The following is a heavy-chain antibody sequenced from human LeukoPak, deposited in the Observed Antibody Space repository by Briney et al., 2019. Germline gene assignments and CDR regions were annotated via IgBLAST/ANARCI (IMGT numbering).Heavy chain of an antibody. CDR3: AADYYDSSGYYTIDY. J-gene: IGHJ4*02. D-gene: IGHD3-22*01. CDR1: GYTFTSCY. Sequence: GASVKVSCKASGYTFTSCYMHWVRQAPGQGLEWMGIINPSGGSTSYAQKFQGRVTMTRDTSTSTVYMEVSGLRSEDTAVYYCAADYYDSSGYYTIDYWGQGTLVTVSS. V-gene: IGHV1-46*01. CDR2: INPSGGST.